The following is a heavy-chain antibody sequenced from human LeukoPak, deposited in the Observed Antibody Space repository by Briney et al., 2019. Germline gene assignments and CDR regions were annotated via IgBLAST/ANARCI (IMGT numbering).Heavy chain of an antibody. CDR2: IIPIFGTA. CDR1: GGTFSSYA. CDR3: ARATRIAVAVYFDY. V-gene: IGHV1-69*13. D-gene: IGHD6-19*01. Sequence: SVKVSCKAYGGTFSSYAISWVRQAPGQGLEWMGGIIPIFGTANYAQKFQGRVTITADESTSTAYMELSSLRSEDTAVYYCARATRIAVAVYFDYWGQGTLVTVSS. J-gene: IGHJ4*02.